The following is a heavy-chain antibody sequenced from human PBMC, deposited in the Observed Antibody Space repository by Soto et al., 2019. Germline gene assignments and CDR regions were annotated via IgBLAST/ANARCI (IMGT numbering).Heavy chain of an antibody. CDR2: MYYNGNI. J-gene: IGHJ4*02. CDR3: ANSWTTLTTGFDF. CDR1: GGSISNYY. D-gene: IGHD4-17*01. V-gene: IGHV4-59*01. Sequence: PSETLSLTCNVSGGSISNYYWTWVRQSPEKGLEWIGYMYYNGNINYNPSLKSRVTISIDTSKNQFSLTLKSVTAADTAMYYCANSWTTLTTGFDFWGQGALVTVSS.